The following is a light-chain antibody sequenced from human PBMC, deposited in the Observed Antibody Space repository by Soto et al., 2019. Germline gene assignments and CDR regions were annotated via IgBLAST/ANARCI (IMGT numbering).Light chain of an antibody. J-gene: IGKJ1*01. Sequence: TVLNQSLATMYLSPGQRATLSCRASQSVSSNLAWYQQKPGQAPSLLIYGAFTRATGIPARFSGTGSGTEFTLTISSLQSEDFALYYCQQYNDCPLTFGQGTKVDIK. CDR1: QSVSSN. CDR3: QQYNDCPLT. CDR2: GAF. V-gene: IGKV3-15*01.